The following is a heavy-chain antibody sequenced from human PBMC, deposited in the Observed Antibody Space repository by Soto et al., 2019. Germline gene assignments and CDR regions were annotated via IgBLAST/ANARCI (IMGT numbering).Heavy chain of an antibody. D-gene: IGHD2-21*02. CDR2: VNPSGGHT. CDR3: ARGGHVVVVTAALDY. V-gene: IGHV1-46*01. Sequence: QVQLMQSGAEVKKPGASVKVSCKASGDTFTDYYIHWVRQAPGQGLEWMGTVNPSGGHTTYAQHFLGRVTMTRDTSTSTLSMELTSLTSDDTAVYYCARGGHVVVVTAALDYWDQGTLVTVSS. J-gene: IGHJ4*02. CDR1: GDTFTDYY.